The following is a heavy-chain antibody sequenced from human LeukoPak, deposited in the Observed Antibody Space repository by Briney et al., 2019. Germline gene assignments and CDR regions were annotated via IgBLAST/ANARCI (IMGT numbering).Heavy chain of an antibody. Sequence: GGSLRLSCAASGFTFRNYWMHWVRQVPGKGLVWVSRINSDGSTTNYADSVEGRFTISRDNAKSTMYLQMNSLRADDTAVYSCVRANDYGGPSIWGQGTTVTVSS. V-gene: IGHV3-74*01. CDR1: GFTFRNYW. CDR2: INSDGSTT. CDR3: VRANDYGGPSI. D-gene: IGHD4-23*01. J-gene: IGHJ3*02.